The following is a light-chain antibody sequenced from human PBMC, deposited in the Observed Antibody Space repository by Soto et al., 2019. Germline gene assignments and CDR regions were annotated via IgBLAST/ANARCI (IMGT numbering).Light chain of an antibody. Sequence: EIVLTQSPGTLSLSPGEGATLSCRASQSVYNNYLAWYQQRPGQAPRLLISGASRRATGIPDRFSGSGSGTDFTLTISRLESEDFAVYYCQHYGTTPPHSCGQGTKLEIK. CDR2: GAS. J-gene: IGKJ2*01. CDR3: QHYGTTPPHS. V-gene: IGKV3-20*01. CDR1: QSVYNNY.